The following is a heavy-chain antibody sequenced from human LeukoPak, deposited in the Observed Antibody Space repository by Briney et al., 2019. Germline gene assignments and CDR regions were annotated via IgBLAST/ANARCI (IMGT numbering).Heavy chain of an antibody. CDR3: ASHYPSVNNRFDP. D-gene: IGHD3-16*02. Sequence: PSETLSLTCTVSGGXIDSRSHYWGWIRQPPGKGLEWIGSFYYSVSTYYNPSLKSRVTISVDTSKNQFSLKVNSVTAADTAVYFCASHYPSVNNRFDPWGQGTLVTVSS. CDR1: GGXIDSRSHY. CDR2: FYYSVST. V-gene: IGHV4-39*01. J-gene: IGHJ5*02.